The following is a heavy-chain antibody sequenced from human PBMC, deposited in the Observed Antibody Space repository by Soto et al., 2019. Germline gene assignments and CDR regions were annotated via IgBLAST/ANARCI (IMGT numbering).Heavy chain of an antibody. D-gene: IGHD3-9*01. V-gene: IGHV3-74*01. Sequence: GGSLRLSCAASGFTFSSYWMHWVRQAPGKGLVWVSRINSDGSSTSYADSVKGRFTISRDNAKNTLYLQMNSLRAEDTAVYYCARDKVILTGYYWSWNYYYYYYGMDVWGQGTTVTVSS. CDR2: INSDGSST. CDR1: GFTFSSYW. J-gene: IGHJ6*02. CDR3: ARDKVILTGYYWSWNYYYYYYGMDV.